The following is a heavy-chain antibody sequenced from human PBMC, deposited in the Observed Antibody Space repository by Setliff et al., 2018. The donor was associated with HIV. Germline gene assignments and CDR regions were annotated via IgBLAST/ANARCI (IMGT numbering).Heavy chain of an antibody. D-gene: IGHD3-22*01. V-gene: IGHV4-59*11. CDR1: GGSINSHY. CDR3: AREVDYYDSSRYLLLYYFDS. CDR2: INYSGTT. Sequence: SETLSLTCTVSGGSINSHYWSWIRQPPGEGLEWIGTINYSGTTNYNPAPRSRVSMSADTSTNQFSLKLSSVTAADTAVYYCAREVDYYDSSRYLLLYYFDSWGQGTLVTVSS. J-gene: IGHJ4*02.